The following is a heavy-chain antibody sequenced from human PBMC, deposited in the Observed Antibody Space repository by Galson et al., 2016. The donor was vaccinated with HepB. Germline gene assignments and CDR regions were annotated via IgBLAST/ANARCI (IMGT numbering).Heavy chain of an antibody. Sequence: CAISGDSVSSSSATWNWIRQSPSRGLERLGRTYYRSKWFSDYAMSMKGRITISADTSKNQFSLQLNSVTLEDTAVYYCARGVAPWALGSLGFHMDVWGQGTTVTVSS. CDR3: ARGVAPWALGSLGFHMDV. CDR1: GDSVSSSSAT. D-gene: IGHD1-26*01. J-gene: IGHJ6*02. CDR2: TYYRSKWFS. V-gene: IGHV6-1*01.